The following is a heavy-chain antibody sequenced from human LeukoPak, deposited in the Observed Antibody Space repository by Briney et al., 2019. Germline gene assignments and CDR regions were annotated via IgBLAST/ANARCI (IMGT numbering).Heavy chain of an antibody. CDR2: INSDGGST. D-gene: IGHD6-13*01. CDR3: AREGGYSGSLLDY. J-gene: IGHJ4*02. CDR1: GFTFSSYW. Sequence: GGSLRLSCAASGFTFSSYWMHWVRQAPGKGLVWVSRINSDGGSTSYADSVKGRFTISRDNAKNTLYLQMNSLRAEDTAVYYCAREGGYSGSLLDYWGQGTLVTVSS. V-gene: IGHV3-74*01.